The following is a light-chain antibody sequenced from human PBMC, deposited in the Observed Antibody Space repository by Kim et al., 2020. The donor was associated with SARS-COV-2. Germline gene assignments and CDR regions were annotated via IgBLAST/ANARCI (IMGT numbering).Light chain of an antibody. CDR2: DVS. CDR3: SSYTSSSTLV. CDR1: NSYVAGYNY. V-gene: IGLV2-14*03. Sequence: GMSTTIFCTCTNSYVAGYNYISWYQPHPSKAPKLMTYDVSNRPAGFSNRFSGSKSGNTASLTISVLQAEDDADYYCSSYTSSSTLVFGGGTQLTVL. J-gene: IGLJ2*01.